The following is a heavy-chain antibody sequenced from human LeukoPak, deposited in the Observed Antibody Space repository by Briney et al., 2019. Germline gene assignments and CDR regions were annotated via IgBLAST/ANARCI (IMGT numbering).Heavy chain of an antibody. Sequence: ASVKVSCKASGFTVTGYYMHWVRQAPGQGLEWMGWINPNSGATNYAQKFQGRVTMTRDTSISTVYMELSRLRSDDTAVYYCTRGGPEGSGYSYGSRDYWGQGTLVTASS. D-gene: IGHD5-18*01. CDR1: GFTVTGYY. CDR2: INPNSGAT. V-gene: IGHV1-2*02. J-gene: IGHJ4*02. CDR3: TRGGPEGSGYSYGSRDY.